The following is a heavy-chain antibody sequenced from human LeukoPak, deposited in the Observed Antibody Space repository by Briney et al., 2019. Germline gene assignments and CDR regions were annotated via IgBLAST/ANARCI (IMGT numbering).Heavy chain of an antibody. CDR3: ARDRNWNRPSDFDY. V-gene: IGHV1-18*01. CDR2: ISAYNGNT. CDR1: GYTFTSYG. Sequence: GASLKVSCKASGYTFTSYGISWVRQAPGQGLEWIGWISAYNGNTNYAQKLQGRVTMTTDTSTSTAYMELRSLRSDDTAVYYCARDRNWNRPSDFDYWGQGTLVTVSS. J-gene: IGHJ4*02. D-gene: IGHD1-1*01.